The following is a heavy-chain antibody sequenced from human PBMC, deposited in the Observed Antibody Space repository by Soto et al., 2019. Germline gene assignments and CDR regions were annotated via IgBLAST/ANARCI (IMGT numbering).Heavy chain of an antibody. J-gene: IGHJ6*02. CDR2: IKSKTDGGTT. Sequence: EVQLVESGGGLVKPGGSLRLSCAASGFTFSNAWMNWVRQAPGKGLEWVGRIKSKTDGGTTDYAAPVKGRFTISRDDSKNTLYLQMNSLKTEDTAVYYCITDGVVAADKYYYYGMDVWGQGTTVTVSS. V-gene: IGHV3-15*07. D-gene: IGHD6-13*01. CDR3: ITDGVVAADKYYYYGMDV. CDR1: GFTFSNAW.